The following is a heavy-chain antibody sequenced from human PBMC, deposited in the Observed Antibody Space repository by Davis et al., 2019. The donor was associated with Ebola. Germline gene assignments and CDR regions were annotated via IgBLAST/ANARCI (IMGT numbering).Heavy chain of an antibody. CDR1: GFPFSVYF. J-gene: IGHJ4*02. Sequence: GGSLRLSCAASGFPFSVYFMDWVRQAPGKGLEWVSILYAGAGGSTYYADSVKGRFTISRDNSKNTLYLQMNSLRAEDTAVYYCAKGDRIAAASLGYWGQGTLVTVSS. D-gene: IGHD6-13*01. CDR3: AKGDRIAAASLGY. V-gene: IGHV3-23*03. CDR2: LYAGAGGST.